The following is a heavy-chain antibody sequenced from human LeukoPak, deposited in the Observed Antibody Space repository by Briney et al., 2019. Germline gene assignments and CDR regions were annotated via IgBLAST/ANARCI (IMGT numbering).Heavy chain of an antibody. J-gene: IGHJ4*02. V-gene: IGHV3-30-3*01. D-gene: IGHD4-17*01. CDR3: AAAMTTVTSDY. Sequence: GRSLRLSCAASGFTFSSYAMHWVRQAPGKGLEWVAVISYDGSNKYYADSVKGRFTISRDNSKNTLYLQMNSLRAEDTAVYYFAAAMTTVTSDYWGQGTLVTVSS. CDR2: ISYDGSNK. CDR1: GFTFSSYA.